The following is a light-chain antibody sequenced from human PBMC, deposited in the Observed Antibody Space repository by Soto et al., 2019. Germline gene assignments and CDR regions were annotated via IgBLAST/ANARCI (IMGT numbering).Light chain of an antibody. J-gene: IGLJ2*01. Sequence: QAVVTQPPSASGTPGQRVTISCSGSSSNIGSNYVFWYQQLPGTAPKPLIYRNNQRPSGVPDRFSGSKSGTSASLASSGLRSEDEADYYCAAWDDSLSGPVFGGGTKVTVL. V-gene: IGLV1-47*01. CDR2: RNN. CDR3: AAWDDSLSGPV. CDR1: SSNIGSNY.